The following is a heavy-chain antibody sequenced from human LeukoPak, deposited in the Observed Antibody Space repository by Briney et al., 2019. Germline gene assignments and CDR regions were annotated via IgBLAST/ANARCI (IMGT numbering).Heavy chain of an antibody. Sequence: GGSLRLSCAASGFTFSSYGMHWVRQAPGKGLEWVAVIWYDGSNKYYADSVKGRFTISRDNSKNTLYLQMNSLRAEDTAVYYCATHHQDRYYYGMDVWGQGTTVTVSS. D-gene: IGHD1-14*01. V-gene: IGHV3-33*01. CDR2: IWYDGSNK. CDR3: ATHHQDRYYYGMDV. J-gene: IGHJ6*02. CDR1: GFTFSSYG.